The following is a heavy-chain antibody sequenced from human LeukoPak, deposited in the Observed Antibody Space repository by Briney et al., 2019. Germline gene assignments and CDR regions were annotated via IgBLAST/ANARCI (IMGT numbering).Heavy chain of an antibody. V-gene: IGHV1-2*02. CDR3: ARAGTFYYGSGSYFLLTWIDP. J-gene: IGHJ5*02. Sequence: GASVKVSCKASGYTFTSYYMHWVRQAPGQGLEWMGLINPNSGETNYAKKFQGRVTMTRDTSISTAYMELSRLASDDTAVYYCARAGTFYYGSGSYFLLTWIDPWGQGTLVTVSS. D-gene: IGHD3-10*01. CDR1: GYTFTSYY. CDR2: INPNSGET.